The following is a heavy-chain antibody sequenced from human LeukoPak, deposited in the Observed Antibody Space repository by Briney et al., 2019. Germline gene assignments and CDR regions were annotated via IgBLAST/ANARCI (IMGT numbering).Heavy chain of an antibody. Sequence: VASVKVSCKASGYTFTGYYMHWVRQAPGQGLEWLGWINPNSGGTNYAQKFQGRVTMTRDTSISTAYMELSSLRSEDTAVYYCARVYGSYYFDYWGQGTLVTVSS. CDR2: INPNSGGT. J-gene: IGHJ4*02. CDR1: GYTFTGYY. CDR3: ARVYGSYYFDY. D-gene: IGHD1-26*01. V-gene: IGHV1-2*02.